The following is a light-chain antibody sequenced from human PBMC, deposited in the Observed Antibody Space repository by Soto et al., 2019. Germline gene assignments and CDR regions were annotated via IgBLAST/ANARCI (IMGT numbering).Light chain of an antibody. CDR3: QQYNNWPQT. V-gene: IGKV3-15*01. CDR2: GAS. CDR1: QSVSSN. Sequence: EIVMTQSPATLSVSPGERATLSCRASQSVSSNLAWYQQKPGQAPRLLIYGASTRATVIPARFSGSGSGTESTLTISSLQSEDFAVYYCQQYNNWPQTFGQGTKVEIK. J-gene: IGKJ1*01.